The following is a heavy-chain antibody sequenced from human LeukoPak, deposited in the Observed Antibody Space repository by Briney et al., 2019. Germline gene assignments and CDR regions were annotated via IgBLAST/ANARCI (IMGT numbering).Heavy chain of an antibody. V-gene: IGHV3-23*01. CDR3: AKTDCTSSSCYTIDS. CDR1: KFSFSAYG. D-gene: IGHD2-2*02. Sequence: QPGGSLRLHCSASKFSFSAYGMTWVRQAPGKGLEWVSSVRGDGGGTSYADSVKGRFTISRDNSKNTLYLQMNSLRAEDTAVYYCAKTDCTSSSCYTIDSWGQGTLVTVSS. J-gene: IGHJ4*02. CDR2: VRGDGGGT.